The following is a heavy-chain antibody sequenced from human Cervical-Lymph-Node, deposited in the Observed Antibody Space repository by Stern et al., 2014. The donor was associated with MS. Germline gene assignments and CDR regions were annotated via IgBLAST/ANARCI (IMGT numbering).Heavy chain of an antibody. CDR2: ISNNSTHT. Sequence: EVQLVESGGGLVKPGESLRLSCDASGFTFSHYSINCVRPAPGKGLEWISSISNNSTHTYYAASVEGRFTISRDSAKDSVSLHMVSLRAEDTAVYYCARARVGDYARSPHLDSWGQGTLVTVSS. CDR3: ARARVGDYARSPHLDS. D-gene: IGHD4-17*01. CDR1: GFTFSHYS. J-gene: IGHJ4*02. V-gene: IGHV3-21*01.